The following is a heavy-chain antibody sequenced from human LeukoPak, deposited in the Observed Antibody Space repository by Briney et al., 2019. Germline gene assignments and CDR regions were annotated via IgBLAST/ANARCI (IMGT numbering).Heavy chain of an antibody. CDR3: ASTFPYCGGGSCAL. V-gene: IGHV3-66*01. D-gene: IGHD2-15*01. Sequence: QSGGSLRLSCAASGFTVSSNYMTWVRQAPGKGLEWVSIIYSGGDTYYADSVKSRFTISRDNAKNSLYLQMNSLRAEDTAIYYCASTFPYCGGGSCALGGQGTLVTVSS. CDR1: GFTVSSNY. J-gene: IGHJ4*02. CDR2: IYSGGDT.